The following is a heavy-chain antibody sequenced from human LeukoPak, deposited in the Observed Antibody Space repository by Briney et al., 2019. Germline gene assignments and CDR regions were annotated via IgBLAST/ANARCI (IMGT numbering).Heavy chain of an antibody. D-gene: IGHD1-26*01. J-gene: IGHJ4*02. CDR2: ISSSSSYI. CDR1: GFTFSSYS. V-gene: IGHV3-21*01. Sequence: GGSLRLSCAASGFTFSSYSMNWVRQAPGKGLEWVSSISSSSSYIYYADSVKGRFTISRDNAKNSLYLQMNSLRAEDTAVYYCARDGGGDYYSGSYSDFDYWGQGTLVTVSS. CDR3: ARDGGGDYYSGSYSDFDY.